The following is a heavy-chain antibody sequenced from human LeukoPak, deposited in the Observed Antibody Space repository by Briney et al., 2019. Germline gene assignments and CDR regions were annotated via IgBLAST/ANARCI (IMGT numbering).Heavy chain of an antibody. Sequence: SETLSLTCTASGGTISSYYRSWIRQPAGQGLEWIGRIYTSGSTNYNPSLKSRVTMSVDTSKNQFSLKQSSVTAADTAVYYCARDTPQKYSSGWYFNYWGQGTLVTVSS. D-gene: IGHD6-19*01. CDR1: GGTISSYY. J-gene: IGHJ4*02. V-gene: IGHV4-4*07. CDR2: IYTSGST. CDR3: ARDTPQKYSSGWYFNY.